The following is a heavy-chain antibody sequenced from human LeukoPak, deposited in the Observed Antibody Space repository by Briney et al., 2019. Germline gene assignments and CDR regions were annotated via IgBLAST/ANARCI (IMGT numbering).Heavy chain of an antibody. Sequence: PGGSLRLSCAASGFTFSSYAMSWVRQPPGKGLEWVSVISGGTTSTYYADSVKGRFTISRDNSKNILYLQMNRLRAEDTAVYYCAKDVKPMTDLDSWGQGTLVTVSS. CDR1: GFTFSSYA. CDR2: ISGGTTST. CDR3: AKDVKPMTDLDS. V-gene: IGHV3-23*01. D-gene: IGHD1-14*01. J-gene: IGHJ4*02.